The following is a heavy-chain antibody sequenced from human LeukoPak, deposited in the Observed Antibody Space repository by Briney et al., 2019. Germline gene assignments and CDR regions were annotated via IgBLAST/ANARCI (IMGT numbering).Heavy chain of an antibody. CDR3: ARDRGWSSGTNWFDP. J-gene: IGHJ5*02. D-gene: IGHD6-19*01. Sequence: GGSLRLSCAASGFTFSTYSMNWVRQAPGKGLEWVSYLSSSGSINYYADSVKGRFTISRDNAKNSLYLQMNSLRAEDTAVYYCARDRGWSSGTNWFDPWGQGTLVTVSS. CDR1: GFTFSTYS. CDR2: LSSSGSIN. V-gene: IGHV3-48*04.